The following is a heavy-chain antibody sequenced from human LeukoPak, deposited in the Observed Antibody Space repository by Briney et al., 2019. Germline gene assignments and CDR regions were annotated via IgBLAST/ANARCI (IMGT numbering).Heavy chain of an antibody. Sequence: GGSLRLSCAASGFTFDDYAMHWVRQAPGKGLEWVSGISWNSGSIGYADSVKGRFTISRDNAKNSLYLQMNSLRAEDTALYYCATLRSPYCSGGSCSTPDYWGQGTLVTVSS. CDR2: ISWNSGSI. D-gene: IGHD2-15*01. J-gene: IGHJ4*02. CDR1: GFTFDDYA. CDR3: ATLRSPYCSGGSCSTPDY. V-gene: IGHV3-9*01.